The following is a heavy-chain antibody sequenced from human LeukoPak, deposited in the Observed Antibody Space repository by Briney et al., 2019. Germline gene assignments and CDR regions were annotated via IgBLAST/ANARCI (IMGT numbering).Heavy chain of an antibody. CDR1: GFTFDDYG. J-gene: IGHJ6*02. V-gene: IGHV3-20*01. CDR2: IHWNGGTT. Sequence: GGSLRLSCAASGFTFDDYGMSWVCQAPGKGLEWVSGIHWNGGTTGYADSVKGRFTISRDNAKNSLYLQMNSLRAEDTALYHCARDYYGMDVWGQGTTVTVSS. CDR3: ARDYYGMDV.